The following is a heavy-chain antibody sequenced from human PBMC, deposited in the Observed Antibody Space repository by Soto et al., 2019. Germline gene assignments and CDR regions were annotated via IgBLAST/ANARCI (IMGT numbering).Heavy chain of an antibody. V-gene: IGHV4-59*08. J-gene: IGHJ4*02. D-gene: IGHD1-26*01. CDR2: IYYSGTT. Sequence: SETLSLTCTVSGGSIKHCYWTCIRQPPGKGLEWMGYIYYSGTTTNYNPSLKSRVTLSVDTSKDQFSLKLSSVTAADTAVYYCARLGGSYAVPHFDYWGQGTLVTVSS. CDR1: GGSIKHCY. CDR3: ARLGGSYAVPHFDY.